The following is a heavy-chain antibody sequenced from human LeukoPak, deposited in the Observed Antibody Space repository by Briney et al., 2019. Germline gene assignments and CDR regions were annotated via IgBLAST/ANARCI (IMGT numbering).Heavy chain of an antibody. CDR2: ISAYNGNT. J-gene: IGHJ6*02. Sequence: ASVTVSFTASGYSFTNYAINWVRQAPGQGLGWVGWISAYNGNTDYAQKVQGRVTMTTDASTSTAHMELVSLTSDDTAVYYCARDPLRSTWSTYNNAMDVWGQGTTVTVS. CDR3: ARDPLRSTWSTYNNAMDV. D-gene: IGHD6-13*01. V-gene: IGHV1-18*04. CDR1: GYSFTNYA.